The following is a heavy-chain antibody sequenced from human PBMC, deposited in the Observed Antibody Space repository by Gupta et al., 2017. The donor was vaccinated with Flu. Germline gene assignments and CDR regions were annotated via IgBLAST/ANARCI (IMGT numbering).Heavy chain of an antibody. CDR2: VWSNGNNK. V-gene: IGHV3-33*01. Sequence: VRQAPGKGLEWVAVVWSNGNNKYYADSVRGRLTISRDNSNNMLYLQMNSLIVEDTAVYYCVRERGPFDGFDIWGQGTMVTVSS. J-gene: IGHJ3*02. D-gene: IGHD3-10*01. CDR3: VRERGPFDGFDI.